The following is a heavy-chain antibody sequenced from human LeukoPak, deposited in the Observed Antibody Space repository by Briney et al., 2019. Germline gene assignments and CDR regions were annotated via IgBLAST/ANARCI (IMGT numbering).Heavy chain of an antibody. V-gene: IGHV4-59*12. J-gene: IGHJ6*03. CDR1: GGSISSYY. Sequence: SETLSLTCTVSGGSISSYYWSWIRQPPGKGPEWIGYIYYSGSTNYNPSLKSRVTISVDTSKDQFSLKLSSVTAADTAVYYCERGYCSGGSCYSYYYYNYMDVWGKGTTVTVSS. CDR2: IYYSGST. D-gene: IGHD2-15*01. CDR3: ERGYCSGGSCYSYYYYNYMDV.